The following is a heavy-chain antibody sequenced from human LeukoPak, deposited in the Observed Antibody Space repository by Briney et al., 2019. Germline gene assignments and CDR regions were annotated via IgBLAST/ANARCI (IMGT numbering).Heavy chain of an antibody. CDR3: TTALGRRAFDY. V-gene: IGHV3-49*04. CDR2: IRSKGYGGTT. J-gene: IGHJ4*02. Sequence: GGSLRLSCTASGFTFGDYAMSWVRQAPGKGLEWVGFIRSKGYGGTTEYDASVKGRFTISRDYSKSIAYLQMNSLKTEDTAVYYCTTALGRRAFDYWGQGTLVTVSS. CDR1: GFTFGDYA. D-gene: IGHD2-15*01.